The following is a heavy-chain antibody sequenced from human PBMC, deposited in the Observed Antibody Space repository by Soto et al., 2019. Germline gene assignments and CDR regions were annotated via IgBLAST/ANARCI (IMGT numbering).Heavy chain of an antibody. CDR1: GYTFTSYY. CDR2: INPSGGST. Sequence: ASVKFSCTSSGYTFTSYYMHWVRQAPGQGLEWMGIINPSGGSTSYAQKFQGRVTMTRDTSTSTVYMELSSLRSEDTAVYYCARKASWDWRSTRCRTVYYGIDFSGQGNTVTVSS. CDR3: ARKASWDWRSTRCRTVYYGIDF. V-gene: IGHV1-46*01. J-gene: IGHJ6*02. D-gene: IGHD2-2*01.